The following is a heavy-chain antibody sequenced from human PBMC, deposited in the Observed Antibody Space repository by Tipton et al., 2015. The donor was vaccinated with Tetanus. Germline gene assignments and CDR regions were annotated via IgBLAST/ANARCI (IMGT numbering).Heavy chain of an antibody. Sequence: GLVKPSQTLSLTCNVSGGLITTGGYSWGWIRQPPGQGLEWLGYIYQTDSTYYNPSGRSRLTPSLQRPKNQVSLNLSSVTAADAAVYYCVRGRGLGAYSFGFEDWGQGALVTVSS. CDR2: IYQTDST. D-gene: IGHD5-12*01. J-gene: IGHJ4*02. CDR3: VRGRGLGAYSFGFED. V-gene: IGHV4-30-2*01. CDR1: GGLITTGGYS.